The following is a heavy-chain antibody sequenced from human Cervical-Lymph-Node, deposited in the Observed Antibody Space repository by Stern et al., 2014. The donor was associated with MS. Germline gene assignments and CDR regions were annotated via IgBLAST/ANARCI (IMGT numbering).Heavy chain of an antibody. CDR1: GYSISSGYY. J-gene: IGHJ5*02. CDR3: AREEQQLVHGNWFDP. Sequence: QLQLQESGPGLVKPSETLSLTCTVSGYSISSGYYWGWIRQPPGKGLEWIGSIFHSGSTYYNPSLKSRVTISVDTSKNQFSPKLSSVTAADTAVYYCAREEQQLVHGNWFDPWGQGTLVTVSS. CDR2: IFHSGST. V-gene: IGHV4-38-2*02. D-gene: IGHD6-13*01.